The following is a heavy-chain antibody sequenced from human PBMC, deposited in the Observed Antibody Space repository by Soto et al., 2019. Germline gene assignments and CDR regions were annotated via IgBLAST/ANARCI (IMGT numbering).Heavy chain of an antibody. V-gene: IGHV4-34*01. D-gene: IGHD3-22*01. CDR2: INHSGST. CDR3: ARGTVYYDSSGYYNGDYGMDV. Sequence: SETLSLTCAVYGGSFSGYYWSWIRQPPGKGLEWIGEINHSGSTNYNPSLKSRVTISVDTSKNQFSLKLSSVTAADTAVYYCARGTVYYDSSGYYNGDYGMDVWGQGTTITVSS. CDR1: GGSFSGYY. J-gene: IGHJ6*02.